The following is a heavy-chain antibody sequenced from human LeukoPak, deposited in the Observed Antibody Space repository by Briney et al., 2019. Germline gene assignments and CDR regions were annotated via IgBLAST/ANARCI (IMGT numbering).Heavy chain of an antibody. Sequence: SETLSLTCAVYGGSFSGYYWGWVRQPPGKGLEWVGEINDSGSTNYNPSLKSRVTISVDTSKNQFSLKPSSVTAADTAVYYCARRIAAAGTLWFDPWGQGTLVTVSS. J-gene: IGHJ5*02. CDR2: INDSGST. CDR1: GGSFSGYY. CDR3: ARRIAAAGTLWFDP. D-gene: IGHD6-13*01. V-gene: IGHV4-34*01.